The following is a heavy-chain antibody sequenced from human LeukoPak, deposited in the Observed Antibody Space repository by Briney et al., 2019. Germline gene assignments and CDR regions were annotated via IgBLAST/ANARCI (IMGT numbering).Heavy chain of an antibody. D-gene: IGHD3-10*01. Sequence: SETLSLTCTVSGYSISSGYYWGWIRQPPGKGLEWIGIIYHSGSTYFNPSLKSRVTISVDTSKNQFSLKLTSVTAADTAVYYCARDSGYYGSGSYYNDFGYWGQGTLVTVSS. CDR2: IYHSGST. CDR3: ARDSGYYGSGSYYNDFGY. CDR1: GYSISSGYY. J-gene: IGHJ4*02. V-gene: IGHV4-38-2*02.